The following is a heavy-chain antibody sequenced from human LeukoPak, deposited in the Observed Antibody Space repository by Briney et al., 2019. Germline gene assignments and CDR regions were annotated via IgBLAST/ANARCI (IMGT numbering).Heavy chain of an antibody. CDR2: IIPMMETA. D-gene: IGHD3-3*01. V-gene: IGHV1-69*05. J-gene: IGHJ4*02. Sequence: SVKVSCKASGGTFGSDAISWVRKAPGQGLEWMGGIIPMMETADYAERFKDRVTITTDESTSTTYMELSSLRSEDTAVYYCASGIDEWLMRYWGQGTPVTVSS. CDR1: GGTFGSDA. CDR3: ASGIDEWLMRY.